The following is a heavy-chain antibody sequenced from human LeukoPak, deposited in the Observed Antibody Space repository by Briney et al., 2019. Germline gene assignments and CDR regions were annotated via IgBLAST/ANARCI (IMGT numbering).Heavy chain of an antibody. CDR2: IYYSVRT. CDR1: GYSISSSNW. V-gene: IGHV4-28*01. CDR3: ARRDSGNVAFDS. D-gene: IGHD5-12*01. J-gene: IGHJ4*02. Sequence: SETLSLTCAVSGYSISSSNWWGWIRQPPGKGLEWIGYIYYSVRTYYNPSLKSRVTISVATSKNQFSLKLSSVTALDPAVYYCARRDSGNVAFDSWGQGALVTVSS.